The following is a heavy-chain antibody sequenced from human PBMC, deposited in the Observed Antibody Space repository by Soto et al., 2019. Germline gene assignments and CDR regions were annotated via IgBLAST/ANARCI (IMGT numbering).Heavy chain of an antibody. Sequence: QVHLVQSGVEVKTPGASVKVSCQASGYTFFTYDISWVRQAPGQGLEWMGWISTYSGDTKYAQKFQGRVPMTTDTSTTTAYLELRSLRSDDTAVYYGARHHGPTTSENWLDPWGQGTLVTVSS. D-gene: IGHD5-12*01. V-gene: IGHV1-18*01. J-gene: IGHJ5*02. CDR2: ISTYSGDT. CDR1: GYTFFTYD. CDR3: ARHHGPTTSENWLDP.